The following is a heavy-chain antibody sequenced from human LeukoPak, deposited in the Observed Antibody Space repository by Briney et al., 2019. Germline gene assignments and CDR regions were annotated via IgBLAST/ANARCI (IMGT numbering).Heavy chain of an antibody. CDR2: ISYDGSNK. V-gene: IGHV3-30*18. Sequence: PGGSLRLSCAASGFTFSSYGMHWVRQAPGKGLEWVAVISYDGSNKYYADSVKGRFTISRDNSKNTLYLQMNSLRAEDTAVYYCAKDGDYYYMDVWGKGTPVTVSS. CDR1: GFTFSSYG. J-gene: IGHJ6*03. CDR3: AKDGDYYYMDV.